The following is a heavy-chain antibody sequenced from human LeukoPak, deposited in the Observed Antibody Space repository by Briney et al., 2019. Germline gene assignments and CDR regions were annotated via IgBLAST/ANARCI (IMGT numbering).Heavy chain of an antibody. Sequence: PSETLSLTCAVSGGSISSGTYSWTWVRQAPGKGLEWVSAISGSGGGTYYVDSVKGRFTISRDNSKNTLYLQMSSLRADDTAIYYCAKGALRFLDYYYYMDVWGKGTTVTVSS. CDR3: AKGALRFLDYYYYMDV. V-gene: IGHV3-23*01. CDR1: GGSISSGTYS. CDR2: ISGSGGGT. J-gene: IGHJ6*03. D-gene: IGHD3-3*01.